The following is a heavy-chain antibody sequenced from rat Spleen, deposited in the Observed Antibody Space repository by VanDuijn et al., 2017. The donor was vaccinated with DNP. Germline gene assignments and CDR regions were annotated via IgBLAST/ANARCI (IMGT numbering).Heavy chain of an antibody. Sequence: EVQLVESGGDLVQPGRSLKLSCVASGFTVTNFWMTWIRQVPGKGLEWVASITSSSDITYYPDYVKGRFTISRDFAKNTLYLQMNSLRSEDTATYYCARSGDDNWFVYWGQGTLVTVSS. V-gene: IGHV5-31*01. CDR1: GFTVTNFW. CDR3: ARSGDDNWFVY. CDR2: ITSSSDIT. D-gene: IGHD1-1*01. J-gene: IGHJ3*01.